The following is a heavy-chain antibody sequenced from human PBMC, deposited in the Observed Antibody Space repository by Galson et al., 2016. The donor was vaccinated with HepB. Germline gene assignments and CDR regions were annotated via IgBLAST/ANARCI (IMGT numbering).Heavy chain of an antibody. CDR2: VSGSGTNT. V-gene: IGHV3-23*01. Sequence: SLRLSCAASGLTFSSCAMYWVRQAPGKGLEWVSAVSGSGTNTYHANSVKGRFTVSRDNSKNTLYLQRNSLRAEDTAVYYCAKGDKVTGWDNWGQGTLVAVSS. D-gene: IGHD6-19*01. J-gene: IGHJ4*02. CDR1: GLTFSSCA. CDR3: AKGDKVTGWDN.